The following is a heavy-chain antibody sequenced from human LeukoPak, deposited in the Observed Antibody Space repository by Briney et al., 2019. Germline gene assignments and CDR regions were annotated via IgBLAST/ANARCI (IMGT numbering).Heavy chain of an antibody. CDR1: GYTFTSYY. V-gene: IGHV1-24*01. J-gene: IGHJ4*02. CDR3: ATEGSGGIDY. CDR2: FDPEDGET. D-gene: IGHD2-15*01. Sequence: ASVKVSCKASGYTFTSYYMHWVRQAPGQGLEWMGGFDPEDGETIYAQKFQGRVTMTEDTSTDTAYMELSSLRSEDTAVYYCATEGSGGIDYWGQGTLVTVSS.